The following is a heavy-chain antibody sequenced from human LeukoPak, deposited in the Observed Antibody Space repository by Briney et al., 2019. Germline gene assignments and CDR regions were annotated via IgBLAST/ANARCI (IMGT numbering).Heavy chain of an antibody. CDR1: GFTFSSYW. J-gene: IGHJ4*02. Sequence: GGSLRLSCAAPGFTFSSYWMSWVRQAPGKGLEWVANIKQDGSEKYYVDSVKGRFTISRDNAKNSLYLQMNSLRAEDTAVYYCAREQYQLLYGRVYWGQGTLVTVSS. V-gene: IGHV3-7*01. CDR2: IKQDGSEK. CDR3: AREQYQLLYGRVY. D-gene: IGHD2-2*02.